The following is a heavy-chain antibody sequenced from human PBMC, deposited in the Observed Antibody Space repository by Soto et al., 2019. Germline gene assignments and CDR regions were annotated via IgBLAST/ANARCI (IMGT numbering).Heavy chain of an antibody. Sequence: EVQLLESGGGLVQPGGSLRLSCAASGFTFSSYAMSWVRQAPGKGLEWVSAISGSGGTTYYADSVKGRFTISRDNSKNTLYLQMNILRAEDTALYYCAKGLVTASYYIDSWGQGTLVTVSS. V-gene: IGHV3-23*01. CDR3: AKGLVTASYYIDS. J-gene: IGHJ4*02. CDR2: ISGSGGTT. CDR1: GFTFSSYA. D-gene: IGHD2-2*01.